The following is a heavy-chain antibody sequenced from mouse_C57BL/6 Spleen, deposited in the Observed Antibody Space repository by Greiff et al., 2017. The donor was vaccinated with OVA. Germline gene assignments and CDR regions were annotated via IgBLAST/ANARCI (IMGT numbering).Heavy chain of an antibody. V-gene: IGHV1-69*01. J-gene: IGHJ3*01. CDR2: IDPSDSYT. CDR3: ARDSSGRFAY. CDR1: GYTFTSYW. D-gene: IGHD3-2*02. Sequence: QVQLQQPGAELVMPGASVKLSCKASGYTFTSYWMHWVKQRPGQGLEWIGEIDPSDSYTNYNQKFKGKSTLTVDKSSSTAYMQLSSLTSEDSAVDYCARDSSGRFAYWGQGTLVTVSA.